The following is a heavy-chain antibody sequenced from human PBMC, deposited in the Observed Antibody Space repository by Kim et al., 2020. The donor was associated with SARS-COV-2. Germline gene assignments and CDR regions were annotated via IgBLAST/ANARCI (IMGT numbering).Heavy chain of an antibody. J-gene: IGHJ3*02. D-gene: IGHD3-3*01. Sequence: GGSLRLSCAASGFTFSSYAMSWVRQAPGKGLEWVSAISGSGGSTYYADSVKGRFTISRDNSKNTLYLQMNSLRAEDTAVYYCAKRLAIFGVVDDAFDIWVQGTMVTVSS. CDR3: AKRLAIFGVVDDAFDI. CDR2: ISGSGGST. CDR1: GFTFSSYA. V-gene: IGHV3-23*01.